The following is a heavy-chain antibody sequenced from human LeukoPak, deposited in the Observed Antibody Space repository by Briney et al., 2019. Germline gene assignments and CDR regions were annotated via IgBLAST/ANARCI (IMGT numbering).Heavy chain of an antibody. V-gene: IGHV4-4*07. Sequence: PSETLSLTCTVSGGSISSYYWSWIRQPAGRGLEWIGRIYTSGSTNYNPSLKSRVTISVDTSKNQFSLKLSSVTAADTAVYYCARGTVVPAAPYYFDYWGQGTLVTVSS. CDR1: GGSISSYY. CDR2: IYTSGST. CDR3: ARGTVVPAAPYYFDY. D-gene: IGHD2-2*01. J-gene: IGHJ4*02.